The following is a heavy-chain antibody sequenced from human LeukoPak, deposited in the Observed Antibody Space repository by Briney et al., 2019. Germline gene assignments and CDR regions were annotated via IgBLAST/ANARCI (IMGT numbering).Heavy chain of an antibody. V-gene: IGHV4-39*01. D-gene: IGHD1-26*01. Sequence: SETLSLTCTVSGGSISSSSYYWGWIRQPPGKGLEWIGSIYYSGSTYYNPYLKSRVTISVDTSKTQFSLKLSSVTAADTAVYYCATGAMVGWELIEWYFDLWGRGTLVTVSS. J-gene: IGHJ2*01. CDR3: ATGAMVGWELIEWYFDL. CDR1: GGSISSSSYY. CDR2: IYYSGST.